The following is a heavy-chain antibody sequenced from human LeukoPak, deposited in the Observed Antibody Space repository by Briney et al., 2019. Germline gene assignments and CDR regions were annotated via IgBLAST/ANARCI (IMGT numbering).Heavy chain of an antibody. J-gene: IGHJ5*02. CDR3: ARDYDSSGFWFDP. CDR1: GGSFSGYY. CDR2: INHSGST. Sequence: SETLSLTCAVYGGSFSGYYWSWIRQPPGKGLEWIGEINHSGSTNYNPSLKSRVTISVDTSKNQFSLKLSSVTAADTAVYYCARDYDSSGFWFDPWGQGTLVTVSS. D-gene: IGHD3-22*01. V-gene: IGHV4-34*01.